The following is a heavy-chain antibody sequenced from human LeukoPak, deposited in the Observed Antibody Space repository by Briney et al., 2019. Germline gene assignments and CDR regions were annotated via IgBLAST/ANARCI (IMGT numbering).Heavy chain of an antibody. D-gene: IGHD6-13*01. J-gene: IGHJ4*02. CDR3: ASSTYSSSQWDY. Sequence: AEALSLTCTVSGGSIGSYDGHWVRQAPGKGVEGVGYICFDGGADYNASIKSVVTISIDMFKNLFSLKLNSVTAADTAIYYCASSTYSSSQWDYWGQGTLVTVFS. V-gene: IGHV4-59*01. CDR2: ICFDGGA. CDR1: GGSIGSYD.